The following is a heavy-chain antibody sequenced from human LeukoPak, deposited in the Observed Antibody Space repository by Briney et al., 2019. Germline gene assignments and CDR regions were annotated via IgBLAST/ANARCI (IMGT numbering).Heavy chain of an antibody. CDR3: VRRTASDF. D-gene: IGHD2-21*02. V-gene: IGHV3-23*01. CDR2: VGGGGDYT. CDR1: GFTFTSYV. Sequence: GGYLRLSCAASGFTFTSYVMSWVRQAPGKGLEWVASVGGGGDYTYYSDSVKGRFTISRDNSENAVYLQMKSLRAEDTAVYYCVRRTASDFWGQGALVTVSS. J-gene: IGHJ4*02.